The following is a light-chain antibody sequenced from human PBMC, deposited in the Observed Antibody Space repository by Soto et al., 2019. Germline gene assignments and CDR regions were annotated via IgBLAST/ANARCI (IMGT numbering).Light chain of an antibody. CDR1: SSNVGTNS. V-gene: IGLV1-44*01. J-gene: IGLJ1*01. CDR2: RRD. CDR3: AAWDDSLSGRV. Sequence: QSVLTQPPSASGTPGQRVTISCSGSSSNVGTNSVDWYQQLPGTAPKLLICRRDQRPSGVPDRFSGSKSGTSASLAISGLQSEDEADYYCAAWDDSLSGRVFGTGTKLTVL.